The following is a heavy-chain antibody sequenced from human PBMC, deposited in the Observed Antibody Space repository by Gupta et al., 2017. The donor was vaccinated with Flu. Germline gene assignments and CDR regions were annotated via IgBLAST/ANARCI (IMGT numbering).Heavy chain of an antibody. V-gene: IGHV3-53*04. CDR3: ARVVGYCSSTSCTEGYYYYGMDV. Sequence: EVQLVESGGGLVQPGGSLRLSCAASGFTVSSNYMSWVRQAPGKGLEWVSVIYSGGSTYYADSVKGRFTISRHNSKNTLYLQMNSLRAEDTAVYYCARVVGYCSSTSCTEGYYYYGMDVWGQGTTVTVSS. CDR1: GFTVSSNY. CDR2: IYSGGST. J-gene: IGHJ6*02. D-gene: IGHD2-2*01.